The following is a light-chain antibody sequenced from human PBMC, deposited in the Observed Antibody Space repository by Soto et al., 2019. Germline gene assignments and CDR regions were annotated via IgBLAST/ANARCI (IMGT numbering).Light chain of an antibody. V-gene: IGKV1-17*01. CDR1: QGIRND. J-gene: IGKJ5*01. CDR3: QLYSRSPRQIT. Sequence: DIQMTQSPSSLSASVGDRVTITCRASQGIRNDLGWYQQKPGKAPKRLIYAASSLQSGVPSRFSGSGSGTEFTLTISRLEPEDFAVYYCQLYSRSPRQITFGQGTRLEIK. CDR2: AAS.